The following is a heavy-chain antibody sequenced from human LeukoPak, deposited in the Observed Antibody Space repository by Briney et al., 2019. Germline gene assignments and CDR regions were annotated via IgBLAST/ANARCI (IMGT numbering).Heavy chain of an antibody. Sequence: ASVKVSCKASGYTFTDYYIHWVRQAPGQRLEWMGWLKPNSGDTKSAQKFQGRVTMTRDTSINTVYIDLAGLTTEDTAVYYCARGRRRDDSDGYCHFDNWAQGTQVTVSS. CDR2: LKPNSGDT. V-gene: IGHV1-2*02. CDR3: ARGRRRDDSDGYCHFDN. J-gene: IGHJ4*02. D-gene: IGHD2-21*01. CDR1: GYTFTDYY.